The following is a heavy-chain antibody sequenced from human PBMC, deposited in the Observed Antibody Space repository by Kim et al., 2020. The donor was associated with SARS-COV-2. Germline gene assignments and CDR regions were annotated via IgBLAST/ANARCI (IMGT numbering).Heavy chain of an antibody. CDR2: INHSGST. Sequence: SETLSLTCAVYGGSFSGYYWSWIRQPPGKGLEWIGEINHSGSTNYNPSLKSRVTISVDTSKNQFSLKLSSVTAADTAVYYCARGLRVEFDPWGQGTLVTVSS. CDR1: GGSFSGYY. V-gene: IGHV4-34*01. J-gene: IGHJ5*02. CDR3: ARGLRVEFDP.